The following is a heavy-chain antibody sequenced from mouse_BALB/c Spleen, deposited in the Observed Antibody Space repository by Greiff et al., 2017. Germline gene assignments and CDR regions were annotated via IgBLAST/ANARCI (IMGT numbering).Heavy chain of an antibody. CDR1: GFTFSSYA. J-gene: IGHJ2*01. CDR3: ARGVREPYYFDY. V-gene: IGHV5-9-4*01. CDR2: ISSGGSYT. D-gene: IGHD2-14*01. Sequence: EVQRVESGGGLVKPGGSLKLSCAASGFTFSSYAMSWVRQSPEKRLEWVAEISSGGSYTYYPDTVTGRFTISRDNAKNTLYLEMSSLRSEDTAMYYCARGVREPYYFDYWGQGTTLTVSA.